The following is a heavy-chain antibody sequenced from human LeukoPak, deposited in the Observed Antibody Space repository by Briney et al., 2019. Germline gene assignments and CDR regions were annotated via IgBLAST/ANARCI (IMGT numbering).Heavy chain of an antibody. D-gene: IGHD6-19*01. V-gene: IGHV3-30*03. CDR2: ISYDASNK. CDR3: ARGTHWVKDDSSGWFEDY. J-gene: IGHJ4*02. Sequence: GRFLRLSCAASGLTFSSYAMHWVRQAPGKGLEWVAIISYDASNKYYADSVKGRFTISRDNSKNTLYLQMNSLRPEDTAVYYCARGTHWVKDDSSGWFEDYWGQGTLVTVSS. CDR1: GLTFSSYA.